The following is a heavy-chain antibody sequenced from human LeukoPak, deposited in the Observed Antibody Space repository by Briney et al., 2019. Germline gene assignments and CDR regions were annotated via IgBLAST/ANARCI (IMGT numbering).Heavy chain of an antibody. CDR1: GYTFTDYY. D-gene: IGHD2-2*01. CDR2: IIPNSGDT. V-gene: IGHV1-2*02. J-gene: IGHJ4*02. CDR3: ARSACSRTTCPDY. Sequence: ASVKVSCKASGYTFTDYYIHWVRRAPGQGLEWMGWIIPNSGDTNYAQKFQGRVTMTRDTSISTAYMELTSLRYDDAAVYYCARSACSRTTCPDYWGQGTLVTISS.